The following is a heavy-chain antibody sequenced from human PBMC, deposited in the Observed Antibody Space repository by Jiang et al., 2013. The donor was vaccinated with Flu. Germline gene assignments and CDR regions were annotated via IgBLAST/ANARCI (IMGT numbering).Heavy chain of an antibody. CDR1: GGSISSSSYF. D-gene: IGHD1-26*01. V-gene: IGHV4-39*07. J-gene: IGHJ4*02. CDR3: ARGGYQYLVGPLFDQ. Sequence: GPGLVKPSETLSLTCTVSGGSISSSSYFWGWLRQTPGKGLEWIGSIYNDGSTYYNPSLKSRVTMSADTSKNQFSLNLSSVTAADTAVYYCARGGYQYLVGPLFDQWGQGTLVTVSS. CDR2: IYNDGST.